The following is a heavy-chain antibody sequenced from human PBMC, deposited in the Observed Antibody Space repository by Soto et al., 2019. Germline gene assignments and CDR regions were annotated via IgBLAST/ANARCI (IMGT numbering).Heavy chain of an antibody. CDR3: ARVEVGATTGWFDP. D-gene: IGHD1-26*01. V-gene: IGHV1-18*01. CDR1: GYTFTSYG. CDR2: ISAYNGNT. J-gene: IGHJ5*02. Sequence: VSVKVSCKASGYTFTSYGISWVRQAPGQGLEWMGWISAYNGNTNYAQKLQGRVTMTTDTSTSTAYMELRSLRSDDTAVYYCARVEVGATTGWFDPWGQGTLVTVSS.